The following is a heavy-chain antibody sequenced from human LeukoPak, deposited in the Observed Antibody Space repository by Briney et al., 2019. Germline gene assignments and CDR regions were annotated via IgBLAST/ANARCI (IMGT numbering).Heavy chain of an antibody. CDR2: IYYSGSI. Sequence: SETPSLTCTVSGGSISSHYWSWIRQPPGKGLEWIGYIYYSGSINYNPSLKSRVTISVDTSKNQFSLKLSSVTAADTAVYHCARDTYHYGSGRKNDAFDIWGQGTMVTVSS. V-gene: IGHV4-59*11. D-gene: IGHD3-10*01. CDR3: ARDTYHYGSGRKNDAFDI. J-gene: IGHJ3*02. CDR1: GGSISSHY.